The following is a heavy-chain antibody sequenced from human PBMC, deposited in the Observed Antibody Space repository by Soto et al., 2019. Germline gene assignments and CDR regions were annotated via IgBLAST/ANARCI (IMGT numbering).Heavy chain of an antibody. CDR3: ARDSISGYDYFGGPGGFDY. V-gene: IGHV4-59*01. CDR2: IYYSGST. Sequence: ASETLSLTCTVSGGSISSYYWSWIRQPPGKGLEWIGYIYYSGSTNYNPSLKSRVTISVDTSKNQFSLKLSSVTAADRAVYYCARDSISGYDYFGGPGGFDYWGQGTLVTVSS. CDR1: GGSISSYY. D-gene: IGHD5-12*01. J-gene: IGHJ4*02.